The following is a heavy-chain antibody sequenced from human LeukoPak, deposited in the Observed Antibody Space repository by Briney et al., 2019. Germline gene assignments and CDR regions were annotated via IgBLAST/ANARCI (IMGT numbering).Heavy chain of an antibody. J-gene: IGHJ4*02. CDR3: ARGLTYYYDSSGRNYFDY. D-gene: IGHD3-22*01. Sequence: GASVKVSCKASGYTFTSYGMIWVRQAPGHALEWMGWISAYNGNTNYAQKLQGRVTMTTDTSTSTAYMELRSLRSDDTAVYYCARGLTYYYDSSGRNYFDYWGQGTLVTVSS. V-gene: IGHV1-18*01. CDR2: ISAYNGNT. CDR1: GYTFTSYG.